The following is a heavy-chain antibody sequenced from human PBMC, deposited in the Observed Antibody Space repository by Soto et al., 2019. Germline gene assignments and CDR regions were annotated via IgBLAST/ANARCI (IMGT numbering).Heavy chain of an antibody. Sequence: GGSLRLSXVASGFNFRAYAMGWVRQAPGKGLEWVSSITATDGNTYYADSVRGRFTISRDNSRNFLFLQMNGLRPEDSALYYCAKDEGTSSTVFDYWGQGTLVTVS. CDR3: AKDEGTSSTVFDY. J-gene: IGHJ4*02. D-gene: IGHD4-4*01. CDR2: ITATDGNT. V-gene: IGHV3-23*01. CDR1: GFNFRAYA.